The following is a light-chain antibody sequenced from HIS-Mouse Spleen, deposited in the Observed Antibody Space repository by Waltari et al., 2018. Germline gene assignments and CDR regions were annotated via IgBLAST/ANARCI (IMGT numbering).Light chain of an antibody. V-gene: IGLV6-57*02. CDR2: EDN. CDR3: QSYESSNVV. Sequence: NFMLTQPHSVSESPGKTVTISCTGSSGSISSNYVQWYQQRPGSAHTTVIYEDNQRPPKVPELFSGSINSSSNTGSLTVSGQKTEDEADYYCQSYESSNVVFGGGTKLTVL. CDR1: SGSISSNY. J-gene: IGLJ2*01.